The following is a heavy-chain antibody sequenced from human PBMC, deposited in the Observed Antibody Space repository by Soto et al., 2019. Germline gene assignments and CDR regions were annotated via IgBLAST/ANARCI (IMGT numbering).Heavy chain of an antibody. D-gene: IGHD5-18*01. J-gene: IGHJ6*02. Sequence: SETLSLTCAVYGGSFSGYYWSWIRQPPGKGLEWIGEINHSGSTNYNPSLKSRVTISVDTSKNQFSLKLSSVTAADTAVYYCARAGGLWSYYYYYGMDVWGQGPRSPSP. CDR2: INHSGST. CDR3: ARAGGLWSYYYYYGMDV. CDR1: GGSFSGYY. V-gene: IGHV4-34*01.